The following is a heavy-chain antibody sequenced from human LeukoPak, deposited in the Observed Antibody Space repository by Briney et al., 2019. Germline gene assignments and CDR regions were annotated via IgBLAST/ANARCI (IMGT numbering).Heavy chain of an antibody. CDR2: INWSGDSI. J-gene: IGHJ4*02. CDR1: GFTFDDFG. CDR3: AKVGEPYGSGSYYVDY. D-gene: IGHD3-10*01. V-gene: IGHV3-20*04. Sequence: GGSLRLSCVGSGFTFDDFGMGWVRQVPGKGLEWVCGINWSGDSINYADSVKGRFTISRDNSKDTLYLQMNSLRAEDTAVYYCAKVGEPYGSGSYYVDYWGQGTLVTVSS.